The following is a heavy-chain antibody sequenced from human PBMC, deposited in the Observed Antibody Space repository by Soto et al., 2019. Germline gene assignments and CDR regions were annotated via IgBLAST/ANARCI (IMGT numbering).Heavy chain of an antibody. CDR3: ARRGYYGSGTDNRGWAFDI. D-gene: IGHD3-10*01. CDR2: IYHSGST. V-gene: IGHV4-4*02. Sequence: QVQLQESGPGLVKPSGTLSLTCAVSGGSISSSNWWSWVRQPPGKGLEWIGEIYHSGSTNYNPSLKSRVTISVDKSKNQFSLKLSSVTAADTAVYYCARRGYYGSGTDNRGWAFDIWGQGTMVTVSS. J-gene: IGHJ3*02. CDR1: GGSISSSNW.